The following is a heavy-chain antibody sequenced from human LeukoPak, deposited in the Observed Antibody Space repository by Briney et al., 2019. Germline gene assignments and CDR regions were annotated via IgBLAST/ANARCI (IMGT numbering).Heavy chain of an antibody. Sequence: GASVKVSCKASGYTFSSYYMHWVRQAPGQGLEWIGIINPSGGSTSYTQKLQGRVTMTGDTSTSTVYMELSSLRSEDTAVYYCARSVEMAKIKDAFDIWGQGTMVTVSS. CDR3: ARSVEMAKIKDAFDI. V-gene: IGHV1-46*04. J-gene: IGHJ3*02. CDR1: GYTFSSYY. CDR2: INPSGGST. D-gene: IGHD5-24*01.